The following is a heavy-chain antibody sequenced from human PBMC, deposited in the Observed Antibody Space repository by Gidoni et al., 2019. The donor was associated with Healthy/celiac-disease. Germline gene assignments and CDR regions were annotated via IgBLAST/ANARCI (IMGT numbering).Heavy chain of an antibody. CDR3: ARVGTVAGRGNYYYYYYYMDV. Sequence: FTSYGISWVRQAPGQGLEWMGWISAYNGNTNYAQKLQGRVTMTTDTSTSTAYMELRSLRSDDTAVYYCARVGTVAGRGNYYYYYYYMDVWGKGTTVTVSS. J-gene: IGHJ6*03. CDR1: FTSYG. V-gene: IGHV1-18*04. D-gene: IGHD6-19*01. CDR2: ISAYNGNT.